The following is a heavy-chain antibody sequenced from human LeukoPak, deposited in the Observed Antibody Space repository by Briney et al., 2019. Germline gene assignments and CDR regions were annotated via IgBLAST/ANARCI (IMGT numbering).Heavy chain of an antibody. CDR3: VRSFNTYGYPTGY. D-gene: IGHD6-13*01. CDR1: GFTFDDYG. J-gene: IGHJ4*02. V-gene: IGHV3-20*04. Sequence: GGSLRLSCAASGFTFDDYGMSWVRQVPGEELEWVSGINWNGGSTGYADSVRGRFTISRDNAKNSLYLQMSSLSAEDTALYYCVRSFNTYGYPTGYWGQGTLVTVSS. CDR2: INWNGGST.